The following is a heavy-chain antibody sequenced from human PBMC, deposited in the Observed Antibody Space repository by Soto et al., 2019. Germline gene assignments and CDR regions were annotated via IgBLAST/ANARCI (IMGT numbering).Heavy chain of an antibody. CDR3: ASRYLVYCFSSRRPATYDF. CDR2: IKQDGSEK. V-gene: IGHV3-7*05. D-gene: IGHD2-2*01. Sequence: GGSLRLSCAASGFIFSSFWMSWVRQPPGKGLEWVANIKQDGSEKYYVDSVKGRFTISRDNAKNSLYLQMNSLRAEDTAVYYCASRYLVYCFSSRRPATYDFRGQGALVTVSS. J-gene: IGHJ4*02. CDR1: GFIFSSFW.